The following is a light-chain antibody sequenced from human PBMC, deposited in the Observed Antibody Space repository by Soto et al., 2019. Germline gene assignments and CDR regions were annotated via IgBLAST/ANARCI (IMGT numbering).Light chain of an antibody. CDR1: QSVSSSY. CDR2: GAS. J-gene: IGKJ1*01. CDR3: QQYGSPST. Sequence: EIVLTQSPGTLSLSPGERATLPCRASQSVSSSYLAWYQQKPGQAPRLLIYGASSRATGIPDRFSGSGSGTDFTLTISRLEPEDFAVYYCQQYGSPSTFGHGTKVDIK. V-gene: IGKV3-20*01.